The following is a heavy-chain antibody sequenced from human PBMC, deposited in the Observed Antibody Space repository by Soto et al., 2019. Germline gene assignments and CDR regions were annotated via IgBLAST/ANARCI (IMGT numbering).Heavy chain of an antibody. CDR1: GYSFTSYW. CDR2: IDPSDSYT. Sequence: PGESLKISCQGSGYSFTSYWISWVRQMPGKGLEWMGRIDPSDSYTNYSPSFQGHVTISADKSISTAYLQWSSLKASDTAMYYCARSGQDILTGYPWFDPWGQGTLVTV. CDR3: ARSGQDILTGYPWFDP. J-gene: IGHJ5*02. D-gene: IGHD3-9*01. V-gene: IGHV5-10-1*01.